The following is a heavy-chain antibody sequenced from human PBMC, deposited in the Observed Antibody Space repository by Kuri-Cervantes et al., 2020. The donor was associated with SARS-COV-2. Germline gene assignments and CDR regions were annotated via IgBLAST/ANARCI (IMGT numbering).Heavy chain of an antibody. J-gene: IGHJ4*02. D-gene: IGHD3-16*01. V-gene: IGHV3-48*03. CDR3: VGAYRQPWTIIFES. Sequence: GESLKISCAASGFTFNTYKMHWVRQAPGKGLEWVAYISESGATIYYADSVKDRFTISRDFAKNSLSLQMSSLGVEDTALYYCVGAYRQPWTIIFESWGQGTQVTVSS. CDR2: ISESGATI. CDR1: GFTFNTYK.